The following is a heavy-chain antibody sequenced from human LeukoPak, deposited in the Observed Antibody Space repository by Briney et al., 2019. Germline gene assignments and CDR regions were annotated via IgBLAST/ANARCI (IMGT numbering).Heavy chain of an antibody. CDR3: ARSGRGTYYYFDL. J-gene: IGHJ4*02. Sequence: ASVKVSCKASGYTFTSYGISWVRQAPGQGLEWMGWISAYNGNTNYAQKLQGRVSMTADTSTSTAYMELRSLTSDDTAVYYCARSGRGTYYYFDLWGQGTLVTVSS. V-gene: IGHV1-18*01. CDR1: GYTFTSYG. CDR2: ISAYNGNT. D-gene: IGHD5-12*01.